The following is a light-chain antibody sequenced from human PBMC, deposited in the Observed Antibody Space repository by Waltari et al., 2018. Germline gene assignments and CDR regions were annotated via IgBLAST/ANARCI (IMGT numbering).Light chain of an antibody. CDR3: SSQSSNDVVL. CDR1: SNAVGGYNS. Sequence: QSALTQPASVSGSPGQLVTIFCAGTSNAVGGYNSVSSFQEHPGQAPRVIIYDVSDRPSGVSDRFSGSKSGNTASLTISGLQAEDEADYYCSSQSSNDVVLFGGGTKLTVL. V-gene: IGLV2-14*01. J-gene: IGLJ2*01. CDR2: DVS.